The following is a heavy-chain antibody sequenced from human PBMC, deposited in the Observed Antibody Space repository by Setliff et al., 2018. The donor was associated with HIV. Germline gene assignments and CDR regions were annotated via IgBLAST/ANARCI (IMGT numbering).Heavy chain of an antibody. CDR1: GFTFSDAW. CDR2: IKSKTNGGTT. Sequence: GESLKISCTASGFTFSDAWMTWVRQAPGKGLEWVGRIKSKTNGGTTDFSAPVKGRFTISRDDSENTLYLQMNNLKAEDTAVYYCTTDLSAPLTFFSDSSRFVWGHGTLVTVSS. J-gene: IGHJ4*01. D-gene: IGHD3-22*01. CDR3: TTDLSAPLTFFSDSSRFV. V-gene: IGHV3-15*01.